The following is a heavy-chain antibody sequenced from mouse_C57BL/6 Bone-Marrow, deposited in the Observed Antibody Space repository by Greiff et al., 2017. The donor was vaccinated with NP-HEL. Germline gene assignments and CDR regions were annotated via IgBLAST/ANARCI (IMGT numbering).Heavy chain of an antibody. CDR2: IHPNSGST. Sequence: QVQLQQPGAELVKPGASVKLSCKASGYTFTSYWMHWVKQRPGQGLEWIGMIHPNSGSTNYNEKFKSKATLTVDKSSSTAYMQLSSLTSEDSAVYYCARDSYYYCSSYVDYWGQGTTLTVSS. V-gene: IGHV1-64*01. CDR3: ARDSYYYCSSYVDY. J-gene: IGHJ2*01. CDR1: GYTFTSYW. D-gene: IGHD1-1*01.